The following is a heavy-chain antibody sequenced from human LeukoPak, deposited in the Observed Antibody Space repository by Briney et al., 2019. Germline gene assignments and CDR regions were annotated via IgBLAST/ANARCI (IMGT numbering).Heavy chain of an antibody. CDR1: GYTFTSYA. V-gene: IGHV1-2*02. J-gene: IGHJ4*02. D-gene: IGHD2-15*01. CDR2: INPNSGGT. CDR3: ASPYCSGGSCQHFDY. Sequence: ASVKVSCKASGYTFTSYAMDWVRQAPGQGLEWMGWINPNSGGTNYAQKFQGRVTMTRDTSISTAYMELSRLRSDDTAVYYCASPYCSGGSCQHFDYWGQGTLVTVSS.